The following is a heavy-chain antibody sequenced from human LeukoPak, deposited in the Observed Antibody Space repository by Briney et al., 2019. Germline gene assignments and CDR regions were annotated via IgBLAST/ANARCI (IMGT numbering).Heavy chain of an antibody. V-gene: IGHV4-59*08. Sequence: SETLSLTCSVSGGSMRSYYWSWIRQPPGKGLEWIGYIYYSGSTNYNPPLESRVTISVDTSKNHFSLKLNSVTAADTAVFYCAANSADYNTLGSSYKVWGQGTLVTVSS. CDR1: GGSMRSYY. D-gene: IGHD3-10*01. CDR3: AANSADYNTLGSSYKV. J-gene: IGHJ4*02. CDR2: IYYSGST.